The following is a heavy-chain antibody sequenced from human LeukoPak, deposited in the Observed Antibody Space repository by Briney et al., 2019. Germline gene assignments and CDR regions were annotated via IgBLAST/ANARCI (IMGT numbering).Heavy chain of an antibody. Sequence: GRSLRLSCAASGFTFSSYGMHWVRQAPGKGLEWVANIKQDGSEKYYVDSVKGRFTISRDNAKNSLFLQMNSLRAEDTAVYYCARGEYYYDGGYWGQGTLVTVSS. D-gene: IGHD3-22*01. CDR1: GFTFSSYG. CDR3: ARGEYYYDGGY. CDR2: IKQDGSEK. V-gene: IGHV3-7*04. J-gene: IGHJ4*02.